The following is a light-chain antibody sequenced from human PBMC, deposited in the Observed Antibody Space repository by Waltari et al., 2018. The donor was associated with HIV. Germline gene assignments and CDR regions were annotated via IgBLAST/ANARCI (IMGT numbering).Light chain of an antibody. CDR2: DVT. Sequence: QSALTQPRSVSGSPGPSVTISCTGTSSDVGGSNYVSWYQQHPDKAPKLMIYDVTKRPSGLPDRFSGSKSGNTASLTISGLQAEDEADYYCSSYAGTYTLFGTGTKVTVL. J-gene: IGLJ1*01. V-gene: IGLV2-11*01. CDR1: SSDVGGSNY. CDR3: SSYAGTYTL.